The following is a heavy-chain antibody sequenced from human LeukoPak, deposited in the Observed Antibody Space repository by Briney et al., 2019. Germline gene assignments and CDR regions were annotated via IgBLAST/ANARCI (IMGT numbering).Heavy chain of an antibody. J-gene: IGHJ3*02. D-gene: IGHD5-12*01. V-gene: IGHV3-30*04. CDR3: ASVDDLDAFAM. CDR2: ISDDGINK. CDR1: GFTFSSYA. Sequence: GGSLRLSCAASGFTFSSYAMHWVRQAPGKGLEWVAVISDDGINKYYADPVKGRFTISRDNSKNTLYLEMSSLRAEDTAVYYCASVDDLDAFAMWGQGTMVIVFS.